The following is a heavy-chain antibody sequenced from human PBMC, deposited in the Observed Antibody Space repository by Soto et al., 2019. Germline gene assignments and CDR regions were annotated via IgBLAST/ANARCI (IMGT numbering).Heavy chain of an antibody. CDR2: ISGSGGAT. V-gene: IGHV3-23*01. D-gene: IGHD6-13*01. CDR1: GFTFSSYA. J-gene: IGHJ4*02. CDR3: AKWGSPSIAVAAPIDY. Sequence: PGGSLRLSCAASGFTFSSYAMTWVRQAPGKGLEWVSAISGSGGATYDADSAKGRFTISRDNSKSTLFLQMNSLRAEDTAVYYCAKWGSPSIAVAAPIDYWGQGTLVTVSS.